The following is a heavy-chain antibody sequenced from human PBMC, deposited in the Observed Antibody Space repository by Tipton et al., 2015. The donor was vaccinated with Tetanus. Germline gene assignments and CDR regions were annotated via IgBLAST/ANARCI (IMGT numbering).Heavy chain of an antibody. Sequence: SLRLSCAASGFTFNSYAMSWVRQVPGKGLEWVSAISGSGASTYYADSVKGRFTISRDNSKNTLYLQMDSLRAEDTAVYYCAKCKIVDSYSHEYWGQGILVTVSS. V-gene: IGHV3-23*01. CDR1: GFTFNSYA. D-gene: IGHD2-15*01. CDR3: AKCKIVDSYSHEY. CDR2: ISGSGAST. J-gene: IGHJ4*02.